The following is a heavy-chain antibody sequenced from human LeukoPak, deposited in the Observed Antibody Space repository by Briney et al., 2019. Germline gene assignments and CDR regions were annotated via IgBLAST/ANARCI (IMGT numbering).Heavy chain of an antibody. J-gene: IGHJ5*02. CDR3: ARDLAVAGPLNWFDP. Sequence: GGSLRLSFAASGFNFSDYPMNWVRQAPGMGLEWISYISSAATTIYFADSVKGRFTISRDNAKNSLYLQMNSLRAEDTAVYYCARDLAVAGPLNWFDPWGQGTLVTVSS. V-gene: IGHV3-48*04. CDR1: GFNFSDYP. CDR2: ISSAATTI. D-gene: IGHD6-19*01.